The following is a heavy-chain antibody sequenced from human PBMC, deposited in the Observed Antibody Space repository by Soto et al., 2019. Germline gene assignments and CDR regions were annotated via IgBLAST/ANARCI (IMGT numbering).Heavy chain of an antibody. D-gene: IGHD2-15*01. V-gene: IGHV1-3*05. CDR1: GYTFTSYA. CDR2: INAGNGNT. Sequence: QVQLVQSGAEEKKPGASVKVSCKASGYTFTSYAMHWVRQAPGQRREWMGWINAGNGNTKYSQKLQGRVTITRDTSASTAYMELSSLRSEDTAVYYCASSGYCSGGSCYEFDYWGQGTLVTVSS. J-gene: IGHJ4*02. CDR3: ASSGYCSGGSCYEFDY.